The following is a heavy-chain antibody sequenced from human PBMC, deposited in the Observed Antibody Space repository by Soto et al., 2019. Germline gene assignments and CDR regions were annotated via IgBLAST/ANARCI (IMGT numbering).Heavy chain of an antibody. D-gene: IGHD1-20*01. CDR1: GGSISSGGYY. CDR2: IYYSGST. V-gene: IGHV4-31*03. J-gene: IGHJ4*02. Sequence: SESLSLTCTVSGGSISSGGYYWSWIRQHPGKGLEWIGYIYYSGSTYYNPSLKSRVTISVDTSKNQFSLKLSSVTAADTAVYYCARRYGRNFDYWGQGTLVTVSS. CDR3: ARRYGRNFDY.